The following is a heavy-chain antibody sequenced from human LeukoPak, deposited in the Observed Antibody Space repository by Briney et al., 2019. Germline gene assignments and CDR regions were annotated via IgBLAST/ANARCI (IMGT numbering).Heavy chain of an antibody. CDR1: GGSIGSYY. Sequence: SETLSLTCTVSGGSIGSYYWSWIRQPPGRGLEWIGYIHYSGSINSNPSLKSRVTISVDTPKNQFSLRLSSVTAADTAVYYCARVGSYAFDIWGQGTMVTVSS. V-gene: IGHV4-59*01. CDR3: ARVGSYAFDI. J-gene: IGHJ3*02. CDR2: IHYSGSI.